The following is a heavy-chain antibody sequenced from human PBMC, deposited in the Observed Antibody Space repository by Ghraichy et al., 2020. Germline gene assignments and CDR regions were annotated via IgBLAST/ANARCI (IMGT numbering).Heavy chain of an antibody. D-gene: IGHD3-22*01. J-gene: IGHJ4*02. V-gene: IGHV1-46*01. CDR3: ARSITMIVGGGGHDY. CDR2: INPSGGST. Sequence: ASVKVSCKASGYTFTSYYMHWVRQAPGQGLEWMGIINPSGGSTSYAQKFQGRVTMTRDTSTSTVYMELSSLRSEDTAVYYCARSITMIVGGGGHDYWGQGTLVTVSS. CDR1: GYTFTSYY.